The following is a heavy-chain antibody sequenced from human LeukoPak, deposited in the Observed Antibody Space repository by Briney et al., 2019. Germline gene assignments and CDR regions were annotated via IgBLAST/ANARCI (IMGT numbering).Heavy chain of an antibody. V-gene: IGHV3-30-3*01. D-gene: IGHD6-19*01. CDR1: GFTFSSYA. CDR3: ARGNGWYPDAFDI. J-gene: IGHJ3*02. CDR2: ISYDGSNK. Sequence: GRSLRLSCAASGFTFSSYAMHWVRQAPGKGLEWVAVISYDGSNKYYADSVKGRFTISRDNSKNTLYLQMNSLRAEDTAVYYCARGNGWYPDAFDIWGQGTMVTVSS.